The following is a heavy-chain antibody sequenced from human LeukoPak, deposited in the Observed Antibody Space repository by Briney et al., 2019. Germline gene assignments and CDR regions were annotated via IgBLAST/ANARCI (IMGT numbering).Heavy chain of an antibody. CDR3: ARDPGRGDY. CDR1: GFTFSDYS. J-gene: IGHJ4*02. Sequence: PGGSLRLSCAASGFTFSDYSMNWVRQAPGKGLEWVSSITSNSNTHYADSVKGRFTISRDNTKNSLFLQMNSLRAEDTAVYHCARDPGRGDYWGQGTLVTVSS. CDR2: ITSNSNT. V-gene: IGHV3-69-1*01.